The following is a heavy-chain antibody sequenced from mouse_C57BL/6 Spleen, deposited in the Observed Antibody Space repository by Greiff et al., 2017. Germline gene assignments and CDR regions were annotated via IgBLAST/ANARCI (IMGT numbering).Heavy chain of an antibody. J-gene: IGHJ2*01. CDR1: GYTFTSYT. D-gene: IGHD3-2*02. CDR2: INPSSGYT. CDR3: ARLSFDSSGPYYFDY. Sequence: QVQLQQSGAELARPGASVKMSCKASGYTFTSYTMHWVKQRPGQGLEWIGYINPSSGYTKYNQKFKDKATLTADKSSSAAYMQLSSLTSEDSAVYYCARLSFDSSGPYYFDYWGQGTTLTVSS. V-gene: IGHV1-4*01.